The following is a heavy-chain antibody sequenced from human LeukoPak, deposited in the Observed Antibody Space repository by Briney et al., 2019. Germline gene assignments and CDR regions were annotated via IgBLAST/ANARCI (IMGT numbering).Heavy chain of an antibody. CDR3: ARVRVRGVNDY. D-gene: IGHD3-10*01. Sequence: SETLSLTCAVYGGSFSGYYWSWIRQPPGKGLEWIGEINHSGSTNYNPSLKSRVTISVDTSKNQFSLKLSSVTAADTAVYHCARVRVRGVNDYWGQGTLVTVSS. V-gene: IGHV4-34*01. J-gene: IGHJ4*02. CDR2: INHSGST. CDR1: GGSFSGYY.